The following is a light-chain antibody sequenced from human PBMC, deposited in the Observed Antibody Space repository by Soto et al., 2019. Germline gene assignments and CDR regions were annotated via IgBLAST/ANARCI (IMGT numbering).Light chain of an antibody. Sequence: EIVLAQCPGTLSLSAGERATLSCRASQSVTNSFLAWYQQKPGQTPRLPIYGASSRAAGIPDWGAGGGSGGAFSRTTSSLEPKGFAVDDCQQYVSSPWAFSQGAKVDI. CDR3: QQYVSSPWA. CDR1: QSVTNSF. CDR2: GAS. V-gene: IGKV3-20*01. J-gene: IGKJ1*01.